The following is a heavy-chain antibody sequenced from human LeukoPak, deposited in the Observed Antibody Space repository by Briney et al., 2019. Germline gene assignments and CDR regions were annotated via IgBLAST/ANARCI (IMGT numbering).Heavy chain of an antibody. CDR3: ARPIVVVVDAFDI. CDR1: GFTFSSYA. Sequence: GGSLRLSCAASGFTFSSYAMHWVRQAPGKGLEWVAVISYDGSNKYYADSVKGRFTISRDNSKNTLYLQMNSLRAEDTAVYYCARPIVVVVDAFDIWGQGTMVTVSS. J-gene: IGHJ3*02. D-gene: IGHD3-22*01. CDR2: ISYDGSNK. V-gene: IGHV3-30-3*01.